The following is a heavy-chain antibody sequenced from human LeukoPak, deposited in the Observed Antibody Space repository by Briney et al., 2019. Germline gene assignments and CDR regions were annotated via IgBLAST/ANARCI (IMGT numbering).Heavy chain of an antibody. Sequence: ASVKVSCKASGYTFSNYGITWVRQAPGQGLEWMGWISTDNGNTNYAQKVQGRVTMTTDTSTSTAYMELKSLRFDDAAVYYCARRAVASFFDAFDIWGQGTMVTVSS. D-gene: IGHD6-19*01. J-gene: IGHJ3*02. CDR3: ARRAVASFFDAFDI. CDR2: ISTDNGNT. CDR1: GYTFSNYG. V-gene: IGHV1-18*01.